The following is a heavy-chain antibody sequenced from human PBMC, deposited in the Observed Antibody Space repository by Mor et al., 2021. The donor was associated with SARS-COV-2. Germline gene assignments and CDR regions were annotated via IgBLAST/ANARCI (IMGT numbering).Heavy chain of an antibody. CDR3: ARKGAAAGTPGYYY. CDR2: ISGSGVST. D-gene: IGHD6-13*01. Sequence: VSAISGSGVSTYYADSVKGRFTISRDNSKNTLYLQMNSLRAEDTAVYYCARKGAAAGTPGYYY. V-gene: IGHV3-23*01. J-gene: IGHJ6*01.